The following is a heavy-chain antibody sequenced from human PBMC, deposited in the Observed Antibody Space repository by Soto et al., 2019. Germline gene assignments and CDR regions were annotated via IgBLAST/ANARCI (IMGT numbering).Heavy chain of an antibody. CDR3: ASSLRYYDILTGFSPLPTDY. Sequence: SSETLSLTCTVSGGSISSGDYYWSWIRQPPGKGLEWIGYIYYSGSTYYNPSLKSRVTISVDTSKNQFSLKLSSVTAADTAVYYCASSLRYYDILTGFSPLPTDYWGQGTLVTVSS. D-gene: IGHD3-9*01. V-gene: IGHV4-30-4*01. CDR1: GGSISSGDYY. CDR2: IYYSGST. J-gene: IGHJ4*02.